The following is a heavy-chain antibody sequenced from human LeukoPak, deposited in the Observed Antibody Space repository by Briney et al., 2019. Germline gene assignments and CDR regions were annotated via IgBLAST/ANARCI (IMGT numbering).Heavy chain of an antibody. CDR3: ARDRCSTTCCYVTY. V-gene: IGHV3-53*01. D-gene: IGHD2-2*01. CDR2: IYSGGST. Sequence: PGGSLRLSCAASGFTVSSNYMSWVRQAPGKGLEWVSVIYSGGSTYYADSVKGRFTISRDNAKNSLYLQMNSLRAEDTAVYYCARDRCSTTCCYVTYWGQGTLVTVSS. CDR1: GFTVSSNY. J-gene: IGHJ4*02.